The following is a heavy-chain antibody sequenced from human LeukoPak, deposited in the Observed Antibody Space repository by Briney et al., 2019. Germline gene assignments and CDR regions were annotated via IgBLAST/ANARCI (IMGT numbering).Heavy chain of an antibody. CDR1: GGSISSYY. CDR2: VYTSGSP. D-gene: IGHD4-23*01. J-gene: IGHJ4*02. CDR3: ARGGYGASSGFDY. Sequence: SETLSLTCTVSGGSISSYYWSWIRQPAGKGLEWIRRVYTSGSPNYNPSLESRVTMSVDTSKNQFSLNLSSVTAADTAVYYCARGGYGASSGFDYWGQGTLVTVSS. V-gene: IGHV4-4*07.